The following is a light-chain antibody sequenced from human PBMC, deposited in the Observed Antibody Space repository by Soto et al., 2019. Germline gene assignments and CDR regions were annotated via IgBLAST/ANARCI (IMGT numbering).Light chain of an antibody. V-gene: IGLV4-69*01. CDR2: INSDGSH. CDR1: SGHSNYA. CDR3: QTWGTGIQV. J-gene: IGLJ3*02. Sequence: QPVLTQSPSASASLGASVRLTCTLSSGHSNYAIAWHRQQPEKGPQYLMRINSDGSHSKGDGIPDRFSGSRSGAERYLTISSLQSEDEADYYCQTWGTGIQVFGGGTKPTVL.